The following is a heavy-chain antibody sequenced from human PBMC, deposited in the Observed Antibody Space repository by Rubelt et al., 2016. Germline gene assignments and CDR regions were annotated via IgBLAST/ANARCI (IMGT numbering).Heavy chain of an antibody. Sequence: EVQLVESGGGLVKPGGSLRLSCAASGFTVSSNYMNWVRQAPGKGLEWVSSISSSSSYIYYGDSVKGRFTISRDNAKNSLYLQMNSLRAEDTAVYYCAKYYGDYASYYFDYWGQGTLVTVSS. CDR2: ISSSSSYI. D-gene: IGHD4-17*01. CDR1: GFTVSSNY. J-gene: IGHJ4*02. V-gene: IGHV3-21*04. CDR3: AKYYGDYASYYFDY.